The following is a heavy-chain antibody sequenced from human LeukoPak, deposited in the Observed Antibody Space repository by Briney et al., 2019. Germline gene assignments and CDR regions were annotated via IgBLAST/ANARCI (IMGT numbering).Heavy chain of an antibody. J-gene: IGHJ4*02. CDR3: ARDLYGSDDY. CDR2: ITSGVNT. V-gene: IGHV3-23*01. CDR1: GFTLSSYG. Sequence: GGSLRLSCAASGFTLSSYGISWVRQAPGKGLEWVSTITSGVNTYYADSVKGRFAISRDNSKNTLYLQLNSLRAEDTAGYYCARDLYGSDDYWGRGTLVTVSS. D-gene: IGHD3-10*01.